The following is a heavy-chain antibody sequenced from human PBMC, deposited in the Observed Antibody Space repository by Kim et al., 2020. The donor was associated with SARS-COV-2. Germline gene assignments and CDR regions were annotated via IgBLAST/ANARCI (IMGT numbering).Heavy chain of an antibody. J-gene: IGHJ4*02. CDR1: GGSFSGYF. V-gene: IGHV4-34*01. CDR2: IDHSGST. D-gene: IGHD6-13*01. Sequence: SETLSLTCAVYGGSFSGYFWSWIRQPPGRRLEWIGEIDHSGSTNYNPSLKSRVFILVDTSKNQFSLKLNSVTAADTAVYYCARRDPSSWYNYWGQGTLVTVSS. CDR3: ARRDPSSWYNY.